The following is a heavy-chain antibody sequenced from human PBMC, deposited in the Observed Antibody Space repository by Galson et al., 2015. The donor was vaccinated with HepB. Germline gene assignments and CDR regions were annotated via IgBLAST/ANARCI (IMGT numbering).Heavy chain of an antibody. CDR3: ARDCSSTSCPSFDY. V-gene: IGHV1-69*13. J-gene: IGHJ4*02. CDR2: IIPIFGTA. CDR1: GGTFNSYA. D-gene: IGHD2-2*01. Sequence: SVKVSCKASGGTFNSYAISWVRQAPGQGLEWMGGIIPIFGTANYAQKFQGRVTITADESTSTAYMELSSLRSEDTAVYYCARDCSSTSCPSFDYWGQGTLVTVSS.